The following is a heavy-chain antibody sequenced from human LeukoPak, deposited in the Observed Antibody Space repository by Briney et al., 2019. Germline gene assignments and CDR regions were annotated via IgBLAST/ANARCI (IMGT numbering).Heavy chain of an antibody. J-gene: IGHJ4*02. CDR3: ARKGYYDFWSGYYDFDY. CDR2: MNPNSGNT. Sequence: ASVKVSCKASGYTFTSYYMHWVRQAPGQGLEWMGWMNPNSGNTGYAQKFQGRVTMTRNTSISTAYMELSSLRSEDTAVYYCARKGYYDFWSGYYDFDYWGQGTLVTVSS. V-gene: IGHV1-8*02. D-gene: IGHD3-3*01. CDR1: GYTFTSYY.